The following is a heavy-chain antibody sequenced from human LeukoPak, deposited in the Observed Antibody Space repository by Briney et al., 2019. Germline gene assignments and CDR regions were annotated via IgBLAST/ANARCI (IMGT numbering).Heavy chain of an antibody. CDR2: FSGSGGST. CDR1: GFTFSSYA. V-gene: IGHV3-23*01. Sequence: PGGSLRLSCAASGFTFSSYAMSWVRQAPGKGLEWVSTFSGSGGSTHYADSVKGRFTISRDNSKNTLYLQMNSLRAEDTAVYYCAKDQVYRVGAPDYWGQGTLVTVSS. CDR3: AKDQVYRVGAPDY. D-gene: IGHD1-26*01. J-gene: IGHJ4*02.